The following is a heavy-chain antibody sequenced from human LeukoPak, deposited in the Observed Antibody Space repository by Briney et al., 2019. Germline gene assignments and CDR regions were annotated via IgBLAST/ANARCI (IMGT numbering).Heavy chain of an antibody. V-gene: IGHV3-7*01. D-gene: IGHD2-15*01. J-gene: IGHJ4*02. CDR1: GFTFSSYW. CDR2: INQDGSEK. Sequence: GGSLRLSCAASGFTFSSYWMSWVRQAPGKGLEWVANINQDGSEKYYVDSVKGRFTISRDNAKNSLYLQMSSLRAEDTALYYCASRSSVAASGPGWGQGTLVTISS. CDR3: ASRSSVAASGPG.